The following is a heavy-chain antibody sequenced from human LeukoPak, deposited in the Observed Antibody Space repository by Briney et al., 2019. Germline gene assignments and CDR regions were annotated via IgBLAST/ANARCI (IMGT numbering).Heavy chain of an antibody. CDR1: GFPLSNYD. J-gene: IGHJ4*02. CDR3: ARWSGAYDC. CDR2: IGSNGANT. D-gene: IGHD2-21*01. V-gene: IGHV3-64*01. Sequence: GGSLRLSCTASGFPLSNYDMHWVRQAPGKGLEYVSAIGSNGANTYYANSVWGRFTISRDTSKNTLYLQMGSLRAEDMAVYFCARWSGAYDCWGQGALVTVSS.